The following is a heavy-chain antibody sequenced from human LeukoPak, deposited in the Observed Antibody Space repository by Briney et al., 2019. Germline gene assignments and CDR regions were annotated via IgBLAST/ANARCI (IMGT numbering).Heavy chain of an antibody. Sequence: ESGPTLVNPTQTLTLTCTFSGFSLGTSGVGVGWIRQPPGNALEWLALIYWDDDKRYSPSLKSRLTITNDTSKNQVVLTVTNMDPVDTATYFRARRRSDDRSGYYYPYFDYWGQGTLVTVSS. CDR2: IYWDDDK. D-gene: IGHD3-22*01. CDR1: GFSLGTSGVG. J-gene: IGHJ4*02. V-gene: IGHV2-5*02. CDR3: ARRRSDDRSGYYYPYFDY.